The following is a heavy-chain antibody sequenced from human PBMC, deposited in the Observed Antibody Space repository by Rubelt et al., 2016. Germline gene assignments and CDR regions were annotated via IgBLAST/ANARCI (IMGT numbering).Heavy chain of an antibody. Sequence: AVISYDGSNKYYADSVKGRFTISRDNSKNTLYLQMNSLRAEDTAVYYCARLSVTTVAPYFDYWGQGTLVTVSS. V-gene: IGHV3-30*01. D-gene: IGHD4-11*01. CDR2: ISYDGSNK. CDR3: ARLSVTTVAPYFDY. J-gene: IGHJ4*02.